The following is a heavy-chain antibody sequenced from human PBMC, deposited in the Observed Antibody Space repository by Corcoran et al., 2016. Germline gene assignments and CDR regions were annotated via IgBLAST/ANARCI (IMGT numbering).Heavy chain of an antibody. V-gene: IGHV2-70*01. D-gene: IGHD4-17*01. CDR1: GFSLSTSGMC. CDR2: IDWDDDK. CDR3: ARTYDYGCSSGLFDY. J-gene: IGHJ4*02. Sequence: QVTLRESGPALVKPTQTLTLTCTFSGFSLSTSGMCVSWIRQPPGKALEWLALIDWDDDKYYSTSLKTRLTISKDTSKNQVVLTMTNMDPVDIATYYCARTYDYGCSSGLFDYWGQGTLVTVSS.